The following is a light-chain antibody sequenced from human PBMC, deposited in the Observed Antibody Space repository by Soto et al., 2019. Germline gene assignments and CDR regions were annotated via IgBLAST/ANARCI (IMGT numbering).Light chain of an antibody. CDR3: QQRYIFPLT. J-gene: IGKJ5*01. V-gene: IGKV1-9*01. CDR1: QGISSF. Sequence: QLSRSLSFLSTPERDSLSMRCRASQGISSFLAWYQQKPGKAPNLLMYAASTLQSGVPSRFSGGESGTEYTLTISSLQPEHSATYYCQQRYIFPLTFGQGRLPEVK. CDR2: AAS.